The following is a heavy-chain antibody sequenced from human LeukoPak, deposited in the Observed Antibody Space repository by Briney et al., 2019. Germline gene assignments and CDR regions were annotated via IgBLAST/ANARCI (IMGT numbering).Heavy chain of an antibody. V-gene: IGHV3-30*02. Sequence: TGGSLRLSCAASGFTFSSYGMHWVRQAPGKGLEWVAFIRYDGSNKYYADSVKGRFTISRDNSKNTLYLQMNSLRAEDTAVYYCAKVDDFWSGYWGAGDYWGQGTLVTVSS. CDR2: IRYDGSNK. CDR3: AKVDDFWSGYWGAGDY. CDR1: GFTFSSYG. J-gene: IGHJ4*02. D-gene: IGHD3-3*01.